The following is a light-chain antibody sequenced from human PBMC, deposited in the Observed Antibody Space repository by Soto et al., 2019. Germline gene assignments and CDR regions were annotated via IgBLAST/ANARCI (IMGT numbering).Light chain of an antibody. J-gene: IGKJ4*01. CDR2: DAS. CDR1: QSVSGK. CDR3: QQYNNWPLT. Sequence: EVLMTQSPATLSVSPGERATLSCRASQSVSGKLAWYQQKPGQAPRLLIYDASTRATGIPARFSGSGSGTEFTLTISSLQSEDFAVYYCQQYNNWPLTFGGGTKVEIK. V-gene: IGKV3-15*01.